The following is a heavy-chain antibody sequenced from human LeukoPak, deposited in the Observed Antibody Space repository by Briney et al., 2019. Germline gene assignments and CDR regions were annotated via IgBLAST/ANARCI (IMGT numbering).Heavy chain of an antibody. J-gene: IGHJ4*02. Sequence: SETLSLTCTVSGGSISSYFWNRIRQPPGQRLQWIGYMSNTGITKYNPALKSRVTISADTSKNQFSLILNSVTTADTAVYYCAKASVSTAVLFDSWGQGTLVAVSS. CDR2: MSNTGIT. V-gene: IGHV4-59*01. CDR3: AKASVSTAVLFDS. D-gene: IGHD5/OR15-5a*01. CDR1: GGSISSYF.